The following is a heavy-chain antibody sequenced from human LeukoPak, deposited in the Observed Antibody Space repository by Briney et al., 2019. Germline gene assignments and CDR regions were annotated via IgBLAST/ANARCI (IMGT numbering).Heavy chain of an antibody. J-gene: IGHJ4*02. CDR2: ISGSATTT. CDR3: ARGGNSSSYY. V-gene: IGHV3-11*04. D-gene: IGHD6-6*01. CDR1: GFTFSDYY. Sequence: KTGGSLRLSCAASGFTFSDYYMSWIRQAPGKGLEWVSFISGSATTTYYVDSVKGRFTLSRDNAKNSLYLQMNSLRAEDTAVYYCARGGNSSSYYWGQGTLVTVSS.